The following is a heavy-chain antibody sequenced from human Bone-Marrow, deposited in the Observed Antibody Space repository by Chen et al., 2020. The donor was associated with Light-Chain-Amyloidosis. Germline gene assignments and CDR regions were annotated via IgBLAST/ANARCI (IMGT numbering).Heavy chain of an antibody. CDR1: GGSFSGYY. J-gene: IGHJ5*02. D-gene: IGHD2-21*02. Sequence: QVQLQQWGAGLLKPSETLSLTCAVYGGSFSGYYWSWIRQPPGKGLEWIGEINHSGSTNYNPSLKSRVTISVDTSKNQFSLKLISVTAADTAVYYCARGSPLTVTDHNWFDPWGQGTLVTVSS. V-gene: IGHV4-34*01. CDR2: INHSGST. CDR3: ARGSPLTVTDHNWFDP.